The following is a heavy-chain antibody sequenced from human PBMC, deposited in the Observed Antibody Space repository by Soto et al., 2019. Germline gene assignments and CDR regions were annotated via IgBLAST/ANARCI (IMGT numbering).Heavy chain of an antibody. CDR1: GGSISGYY. D-gene: IGHD3-10*01. V-gene: IGHV4-59*08. CDR3: ARHGSGGRAFGI. Sequence: PSETLSLTCTVSGGSISGYYWSWIRQPPGKGLEWIGYIYYAGSTNYNPSLKSRVTMSVDTSKNQFSLELTSVTAADTAVYYFARHGSGGRAFGIWGPGTMVTVSS. CDR2: IYYAGST. J-gene: IGHJ3*02.